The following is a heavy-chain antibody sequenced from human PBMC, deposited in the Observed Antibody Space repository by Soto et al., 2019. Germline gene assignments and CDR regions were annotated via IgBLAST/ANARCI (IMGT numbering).Heavy chain of an antibody. CDR1: GFTFSSYA. CDR3: ASEELELQMFDY. CDR2: ISYDGSNK. D-gene: IGHD1-7*01. J-gene: IGHJ4*02. V-gene: IGHV3-30-3*01. Sequence: QVQLVESGGGVVQPGRSLRLSCAASGFTFSSYAMHWVRQAPGKGLEWVAVISYDGSNKYYADSVKGRFTISRDNSKNTLYLQMNSLRAEDTAVYYCASEELELQMFDYWVQGTLVTVSS.